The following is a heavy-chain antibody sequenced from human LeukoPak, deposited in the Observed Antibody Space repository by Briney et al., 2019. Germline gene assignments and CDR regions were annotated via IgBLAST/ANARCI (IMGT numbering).Heavy chain of an antibody. Sequence: GGSLRLSCAASGLTFSSHWMHWVRQAPGKGLEWVAVISYDGSNKYYADSVKGRFTISRDNSKNTLYLQMNSLRAEDTAVYYCAKAVDYGDYEYYFDYWGQGTLVTVSS. CDR3: AKAVDYGDYEYYFDY. V-gene: IGHV3-30*18. CDR1: GLTFSSHW. CDR2: ISYDGSNK. J-gene: IGHJ4*02. D-gene: IGHD4-17*01.